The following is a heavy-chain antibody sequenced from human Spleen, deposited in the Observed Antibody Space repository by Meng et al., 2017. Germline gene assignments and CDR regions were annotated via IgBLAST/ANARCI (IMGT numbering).Heavy chain of an antibody. Sequence: ASVKVSCKASGYTFSNYGMSWVRQVPGQGLEWMGWISGYSGETTYAQNLQGRVTMTTDTSTSTAYMELRSLRSDDTAVYYCAREVEYDLLTGYHYGLDYWGQGTLVTVSS. D-gene: IGHD3-9*01. CDR1: GYTFSNYG. CDR3: AREVEYDLLTGYHYGLDY. CDR2: ISGYSGET. V-gene: IGHV1-18*01. J-gene: IGHJ4*02.